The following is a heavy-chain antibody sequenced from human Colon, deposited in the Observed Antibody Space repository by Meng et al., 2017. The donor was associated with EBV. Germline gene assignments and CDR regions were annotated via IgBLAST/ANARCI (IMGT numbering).Heavy chain of an antibody. J-gene: IGHJ4*02. Sequence: QGQLKGSAPGPVKPSKTLSLTCAVPVCFIGRFYWWTWLRQSPGKGLEWIGEIYHSGSTNYNPSLKSLVTISVDKSKNQFSLKLTSVTAADTAVYYCARGGYYSFDYWGQRTLVTVSS. CDR2: IYHSGST. CDR3: ARGGYYSFDY. D-gene: IGHD5-18*01. CDR1: VCFIGRFYW. V-gene: IGHV4-4*02.